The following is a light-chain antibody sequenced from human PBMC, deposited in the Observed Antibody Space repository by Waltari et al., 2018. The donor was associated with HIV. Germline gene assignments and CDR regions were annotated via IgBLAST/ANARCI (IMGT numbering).Light chain of an antibody. Sequence: TQSPGTLFVSPGERATLSCRASQSVGDNLAWYQSNSGQAPRLLLYGASTRATGVPGKFSGDGSGTNFTLTIDSVQSTDSAIYYYQHYDIWPYTFGRGT. J-gene: IGKJ2*01. CDR2: GAS. V-gene: IGKV3-15*01. CDR1: QSVGDN. CDR3: QHYDIWPYT.